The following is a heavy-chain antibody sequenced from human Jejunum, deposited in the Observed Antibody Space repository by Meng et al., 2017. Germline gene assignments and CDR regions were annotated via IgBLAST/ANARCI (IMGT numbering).Heavy chain of an antibody. J-gene: IGHJ4*02. CDR3: ARDYGTSRPFGY. CDR1: WGSGSSTGAA. Sequence: QAQLTQSGPGLVKPSHTLSRTWAISWGSGSSTGAAWNWIRQSPSRGLEWLGRTYYRSKWYNDYAVSVKGRIAINPDTSKNQFFLQLNSVTPEDTAVYYCARDYGTSRPFGYWGQGILVTVSS. CDR2: TYYRSKWYN. V-gene: IGHV6-1*01. D-gene: IGHD1/OR15-1a*01.